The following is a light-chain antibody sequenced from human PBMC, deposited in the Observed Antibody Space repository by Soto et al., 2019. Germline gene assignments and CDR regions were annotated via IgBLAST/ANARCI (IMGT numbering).Light chain of an antibody. V-gene: IGLV7-46*01. CDR1: TGAVTSGHS. CDR2: DTT. CDR3: LLHYNGARV. Sequence: QAVVTQEPSLTVSPGGTVILTCGSSTGAVTSGHSPYWFQQKPGQAPRTLIYDTTNKHSWTPARFSGSLLGGKGALTLSGAQPDDEADYSCLLHYNGARVFGGGTQLTVL. J-gene: IGLJ3*02.